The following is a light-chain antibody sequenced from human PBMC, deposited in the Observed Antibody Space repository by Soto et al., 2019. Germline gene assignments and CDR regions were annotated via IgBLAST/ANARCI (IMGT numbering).Light chain of an antibody. V-gene: IGLV2-23*01. CDR1: SSDFGTKKF. CDR2: EGT. Sequence: QSALTQPASVSGSPGQSITISCTGTSSDFGTKKFFSWYQQQPGKAPKLIIYEGTKRPSGVSSRFSGSKSGNTASLTVSGLQSDDEADYFCCLYTSFFSFFGGGTKVTVL. CDR3: CLYTSFFSF. J-gene: IGLJ2*01.